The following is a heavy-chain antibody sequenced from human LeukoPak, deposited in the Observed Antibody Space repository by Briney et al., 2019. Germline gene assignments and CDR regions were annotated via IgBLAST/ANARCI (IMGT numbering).Heavy chain of an antibody. CDR1: GFTFSSYW. CDR2: IKQDGSDK. J-gene: IGHJ5*02. D-gene: IGHD3-3*01. Sequence: GGSLRLSCAASGFTFSSYWMSWVRQAPGKGLEWVANIKQDGSDKYYVDSVKGRFTISRDNAKNSLYLQMNSLRAEDTAVYYCARTKGAGTYYDFWSGYSFWFDPWGQGTLVTVSS. V-gene: IGHV3-7*01. CDR3: ARTKGAGTYYDFWSGYSFWFDP.